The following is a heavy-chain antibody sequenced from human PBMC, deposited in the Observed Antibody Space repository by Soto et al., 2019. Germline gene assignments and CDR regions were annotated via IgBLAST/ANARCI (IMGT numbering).Heavy chain of an antibody. V-gene: IGHV3-23*01. CDR2: TSGSGGST. CDR1: GFTFSTYA. D-gene: IGHD6-13*01. CDR3: AKEGGYSSSLYYYYYGMDV. J-gene: IGHJ6*02. Sequence: EVQLLESGGGLVQPGGSLRLSCAASGFTFSTYAMSWVRQPPGKGLEWVSATSGSGGSTYYADSVKGRFTISRDNSKNTLYLKMNSLRAEDTAVYYCAKEGGYSSSLYYYYYGMDVWGQGTTVTVSS.